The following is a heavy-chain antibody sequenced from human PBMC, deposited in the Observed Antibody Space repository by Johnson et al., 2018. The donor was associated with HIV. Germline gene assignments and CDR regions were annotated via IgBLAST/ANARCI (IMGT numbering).Heavy chain of an antibody. V-gene: IGHV3-33*08. CDR2: IWYDGSNK. CDR3: ARVGSSWGRDAFDI. J-gene: IGHJ3*02. Sequence: QEQLVESGGGVVQPGRSLRLSCAASGFTFSSYGMHWVRQAPGKGLEWVAVIWYDGSNKYYADSVKGRFTISRDNSENTLYLQMNSLRAEDTAVYYCARVGSSWGRDAFDIWGQGTMVTVSS. D-gene: IGHD6-13*01. CDR1: GFTFSSYG.